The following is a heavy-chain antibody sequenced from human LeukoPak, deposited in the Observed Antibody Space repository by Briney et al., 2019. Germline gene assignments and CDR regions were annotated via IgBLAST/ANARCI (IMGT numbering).Heavy chain of an antibody. CDR1: GGSISSSTYY. J-gene: IGHJ3*02. CDR3: ARASITRVAFDI. V-gene: IGHV4-39*07. D-gene: IGHD3-10*01. Sequence: SETLSLTCTVSGGSISSSTYYWGWIRQPPGKGLEWIGSIYYSGSTYYNPSLKSRVTISVDTSKNQFSLKLSSVTAADTAVYYCARASITRVAFDIWGQGTMVTVSS. CDR2: IYYSGST.